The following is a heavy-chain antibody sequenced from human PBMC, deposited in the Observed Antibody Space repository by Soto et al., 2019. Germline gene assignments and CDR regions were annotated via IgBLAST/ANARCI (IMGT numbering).Heavy chain of an antibody. V-gene: IGHV4-4*07. CDR3: ARSGGTFNFDY. D-gene: IGHD1-26*01. Sequence: QVQLQESGPGLVKPSGTLSLTCTVSGGSMHTYYWTWIRQPAGKGLEWVGRIYATESPNYNPSLKSRVTMSVDTSKNQFSLKLSSVTAADTAVYYCARSGGTFNFDYWGQGTLVTVSS. CDR2: IYATESP. CDR1: GGSMHTYY. J-gene: IGHJ4*02.